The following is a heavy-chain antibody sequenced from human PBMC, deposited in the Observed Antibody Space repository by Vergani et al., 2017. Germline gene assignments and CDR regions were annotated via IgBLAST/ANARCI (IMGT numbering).Heavy chain of an antibody. CDR2: IYPGDSDT. CDR1: GYTFTSYW. CDR3: ARRGRDGYNVSGGDDY. D-gene: IGHD5-24*01. Sequence: VQLVQSGAEVKKPGASVKVSCKASGYTFTSYWIGWVRQMPGKGLEWMGIIYPGDSDTRYSPSFQGQVTISADKSISTAYLQWSSLKASDTAMYYCARRGRDGYNVSGGDDYWGQGTLVTVSS. J-gene: IGHJ4*02. V-gene: IGHV5-51*01.